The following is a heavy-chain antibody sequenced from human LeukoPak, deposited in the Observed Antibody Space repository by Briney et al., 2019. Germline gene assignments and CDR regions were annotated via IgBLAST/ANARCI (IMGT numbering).Heavy chain of an antibody. CDR3: ARIRYGSNSFDF. J-gene: IGHJ4*02. CDR1: GYTFTGYY. V-gene: IGHV1-18*04. D-gene: IGHD4-23*01. Sequence: VASVKVSCKASGYTFTGYYMHWVRQAPGQGLEWMGWISGSNGNTNYAQKFQDRVTMTTDTSTSTAYMELRTLRSDDSAVYYCARIRYGSNSFDFWGQGTLVTVSS. CDR2: ISGSNGNT.